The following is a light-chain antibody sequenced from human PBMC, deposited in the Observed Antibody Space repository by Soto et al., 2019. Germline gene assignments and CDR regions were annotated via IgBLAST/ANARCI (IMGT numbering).Light chain of an antibody. J-gene: IGLJ2*01. CDR2: DDS. CDR3: CSYAGSSTL. V-gene: IGLV3-21*02. Sequence: SYELTQPPSVSVAPGQTARITCGGNNIGSKSVHWYQQKPGQAPVLVVYDDSDRPSGIPERFSGSNSDNTASLTISGLQAEDEADYYCCSYAGSSTLFGGGTKVT. CDR1: NIGSKS.